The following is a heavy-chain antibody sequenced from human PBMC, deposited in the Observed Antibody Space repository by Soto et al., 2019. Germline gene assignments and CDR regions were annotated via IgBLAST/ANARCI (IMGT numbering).Heavy chain of an antibody. CDR1: GYTFTSYV. Sequence: ASVKVSCKASGYTFTSYVISWVRQAPGQGLEWMGWISAYNGNTNYAQKLQGRVTMTTDTSTSTAYMELRSLRSDDTAVYYCARDVGYCSSTSCYAPGDYYYGMDVWGQ. V-gene: IGHV1-18*01. CDR2: ISAYNGNT. D-gene: IGHD2-2*01. CDR3: ARDVGYCSSTSCYAPGDYYYGMDV. J-gene: IGHJ6*02.